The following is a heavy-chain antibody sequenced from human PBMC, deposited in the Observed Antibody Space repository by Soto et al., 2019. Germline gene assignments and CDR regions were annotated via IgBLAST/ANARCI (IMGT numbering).Heavy chain of an antibody. V-gene: IGHV4-31*03. J-gene: IGHJ4*02. CDR3: AREEDSALFDY. Sequence: SETLSLTCTVSGGSISSGGYYWSWIRQHPGKGLEWIGYIYYSGSTYYNPSLRSRVTISVDTSKNQFSLKLSSVTAADTAVYYCAREEDSALFDYWGQGTLVTVSS. CDR1: GGSISSGGYY. CDR2: IYYSGST.